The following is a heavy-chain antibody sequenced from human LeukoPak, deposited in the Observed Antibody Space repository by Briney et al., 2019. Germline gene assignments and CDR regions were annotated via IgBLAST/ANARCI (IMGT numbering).Heavy chain of an antibody. CDR2: IRNVGNDK. Sequence: GGSLRLSCVVSGFRLSTYGMHWVRQAPGTGLEWVSFIRNVGNDKYYAQSVKGRFTISRDDSKNTQYLQMNSLRGEDTAVYYCATDFNWAWNYWGQGTLVTVSS. V-gene: IGHV3-30*02. CDR3: ATDFNWAWNY. D-gene: IGHD7-27*01. CDR1: GFRLSTYG. J-gene: IGHJ4*02.